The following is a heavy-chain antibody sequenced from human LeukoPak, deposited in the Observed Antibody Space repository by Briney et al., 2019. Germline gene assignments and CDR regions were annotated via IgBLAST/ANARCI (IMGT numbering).Heavy chain of an antibody. V-gene: IGHV1-2*02. CDR2: INPNSGAT. D-gene: IGHD5-12*01. Sequence: GASVKVSCKASGYTFTGYYMHWVRQAPGQGLEWMGWINPNSGATNYAQKFQGRVTMTRDTSISTAYMELSRLRSDDTAVYYCAREGVATIGAGGYYYYGMDVWGQGTTVTVSS. CDR1: GYTFTGYY. J-gene: IGHJ6*02. CDR3: AREGVATIGAGGYYYYGMDV.